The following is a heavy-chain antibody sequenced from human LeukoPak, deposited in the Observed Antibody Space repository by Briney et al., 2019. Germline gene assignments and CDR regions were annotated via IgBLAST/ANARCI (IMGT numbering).Heavy chain of an antibody. J-gene: IGHJ5*02. D-gene: IGHD6-6*01. CDR1: GFTFSSYE. V-gene: IGHV3-48*03. CDR3: ASRSSRGWFDP. CDR2: ISSSGSTI. Sequence: GGSLRLSCATSGFTFSSYEMNWVRQAPGKGLEWVSYISSSGSTIYYADSVKGRFTISRDNAKNSLYLQMNSLRAEDTAVYYCASRSSRGWFDPWGQGTLVTVSS.